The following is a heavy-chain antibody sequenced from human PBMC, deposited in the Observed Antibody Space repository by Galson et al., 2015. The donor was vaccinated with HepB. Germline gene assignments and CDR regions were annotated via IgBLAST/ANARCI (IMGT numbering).Heavy chain of an antibody. CDR2: VNPNSGAT. V-gene: IGHV1-2*02. Sequence: SVKVSCKASGYTFTNFYIHWVRQVPGQGPECMGWVNPNSGATTYTPKFQDRLTMTRDTSLRTAYMELNRLTSDDTAVYYCARGLYDFLTGSRLRGYDHFGMDVSGQGAAVTVAS. D-gene: IGHD3-9*01. CDR3: ARGLYDFLTGSRLRGYDHFGMDV. CDR1: GYTFTNFY. J-gene: IGHJ6*02.